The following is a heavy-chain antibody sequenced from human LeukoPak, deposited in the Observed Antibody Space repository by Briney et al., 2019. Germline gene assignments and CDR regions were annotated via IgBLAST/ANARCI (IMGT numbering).Heavy chain of an antibody. D-gene: IGHD5-18*01. Sequence: GRSLRLSCAASGFTFSSYAMSWVRQAPGKGLEWVSAISGSGGSTYYADSVKGRFTISRDNSKNTLYLQMNSLRAEDTAVYYCARDVDTAMVGTFDYWGQGTLVTVSS. V-gene: IGHV3-23*01. CDR3: ARDVDTAMVGTFDY. J-gene: IGHJ4*02. CDR2: ISGSGGST. CDR1: GFTFSSYA.